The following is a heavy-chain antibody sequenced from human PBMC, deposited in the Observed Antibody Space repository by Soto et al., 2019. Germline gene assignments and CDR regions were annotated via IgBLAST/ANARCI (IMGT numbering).Heavy chain of an antibody. CDR3: AHRVLRTVFGLVTTTAIYFDF. CDR2: IYLDDDK. V-gene: IGHV2-5*02. J-gene: IGHJ4*02. Sequence: QITLNESGPTQVKPRQTLTLTCTFSGFSLTTSGVGVGWIRQSPGKAPEWLALIYLDDDKRYSPSLKSRLTITKDTSKKQVVLTMADLDPADTATYYCAHRVLRTVFGLVTTTAIYFDFWGQGTPVAVSS. CDR1: GFSLTTSGVG. D-gene: IGHD3-3*01.